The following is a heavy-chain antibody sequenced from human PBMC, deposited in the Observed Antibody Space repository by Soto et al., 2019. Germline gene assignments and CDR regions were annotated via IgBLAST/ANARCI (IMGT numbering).Heavy chain of an antibody. CDR1: GGTFSSYA. V-gene: IGHV1-69*01. Sequence: QVQLVQSGAEVKKPGSSVKVSCKAPGGTFSSYAISWVRQAPGQGLEWMGGIIPIFGTAKYAQKFQGRVTITADESTSTGYMELSSLRSEDTAVYYCARSQGSSSSLAIYYYYYYGMDVWGQGTTVTVSS. CDR3: ARSQGSSSSLAIYYYYYYGMDV. J-gene: IGHJ6*02. CDR2: IIPIFGTA. D-gene: IGHD2-2*01.